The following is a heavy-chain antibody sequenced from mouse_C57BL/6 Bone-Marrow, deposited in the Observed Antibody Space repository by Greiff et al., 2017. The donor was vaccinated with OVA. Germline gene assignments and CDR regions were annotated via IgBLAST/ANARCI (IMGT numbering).Heavy chain of an antibody. Sequence: VPLQQSGAALVGPGASVTLSCKALGYTFSDYEMHWVKQTPVHGLEWIGAIDPETGGTAYNQKFKGKAILTADKSSSTAYMELRSLTSEDSAVYYCGIYYYGRVYYWGQGTTLTVSS. CDR3: GIYYYGRVYY. V-gene: IGHV1-15*01. CDR2: IDPETGGT. D-gene: IGHD1-1*01. CDR1: GYTFSDYE. J-gene: IGHJ2*01.